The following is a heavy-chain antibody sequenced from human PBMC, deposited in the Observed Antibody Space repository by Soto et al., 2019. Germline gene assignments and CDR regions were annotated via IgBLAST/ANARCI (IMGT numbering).Heavy chain of an antibody. CDR1: GFTLSSYA. V-gene: IGHV3-23*01. CDR3: APISHYYDSSGYYPG. Sequence: EVPLLESGGGLVQPGGSLRLSCAASGFTLSSYAMSWVRQAPGKGLEWVSAISGSGGSTYYADSVKGRFTISRDNSKNTLYLQMNSLRAEDTAVYYCAPISHYYDSSGYYPGWGQGTLVTVSS. CDR2: ISGSGGST. J-gene: IGHJ4*02. D-gene: IGHD3-22*01.